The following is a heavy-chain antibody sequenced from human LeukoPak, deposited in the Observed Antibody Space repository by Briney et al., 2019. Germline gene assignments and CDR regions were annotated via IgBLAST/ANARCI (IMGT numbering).Heavy chain of an antibody. V-gene: IGHV4-30-4*01. Sequence: SQTPSLTCTVSGGSISSGDYYWSWIRQPPGKGLEWIGYIYYSGSSYYIPSLKSRVTMSVDTSKNQFSLRLSSVTAADTAVYYCARQIYGDLYYFDYWGQGTLVTVSS. CDR1: GGSISSGDYY. CDR3: ARQIYGDLYYFDY. CDR2: IYYSGSS. D-gene: IGHD4-17*01. J-gene: IGHJ4*02.